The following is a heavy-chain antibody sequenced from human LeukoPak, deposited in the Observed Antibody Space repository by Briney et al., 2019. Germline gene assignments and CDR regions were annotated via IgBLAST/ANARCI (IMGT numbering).Heavy chain of an antibody. CDR3: ARDPTMVRGVIKDGNWFDP. J-gene: IGHJ5*02. V-gene: IGHV1-2*06. CDR1: GHTFTGYY. D-gene: IGHD3-10*01. Sequence: GASVKVSCKASGHTFTGYYMHWVRQAPGQGLEWMGRINPNSGGTNYAQKFQGRVTMTRDTSISTAYMELSRLRSEDTAVYYCARDPTMVRGVIKDGNWFDPWGQGTLVTVSS. CDR2: INPNSGGT.